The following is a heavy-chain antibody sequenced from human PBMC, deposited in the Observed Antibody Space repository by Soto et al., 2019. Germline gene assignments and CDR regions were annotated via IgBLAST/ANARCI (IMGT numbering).Heavy chain of an antibody. J-gene: IGHJ6*02. CDR3: ARATGTGGIYGIDV. CDR1: GFTFSDYY. CDR2: ISSSSSYT. D-gene: IGHD1-1*01. V-gene: IGHV3-11*05. Sequence: QVQLVESGGGLVKPGGSLRLSCAASGFTFSDYYMSWIRQAPGKGLEWVSYISSSSSYTNYADSVKGRFTISRDNPKNSLYLPMNSLRAEDTAVYYCARATGTGGIYGIDVWGQGTTVTVSS.